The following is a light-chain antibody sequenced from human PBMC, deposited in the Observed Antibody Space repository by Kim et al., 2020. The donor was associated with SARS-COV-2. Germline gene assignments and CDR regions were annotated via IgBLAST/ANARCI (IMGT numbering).Light chain of an antibody. J-gene: IGLJ3*02. CDR2: VGTGGIVG. V-gene: IGLV9-49*01. CDR3: GADHGSGSNVVCV. CDR1: SGYSNYK. Sequence: QPVLTQPPSASASLGASVKLTCTLSSGYSNYKVDWYQQRPGKGPRFVMRVGTGGIVGSKGDGIPDRFSVLGSGLNRYLTIKNIQEEDESDYHCGADHGSGSNVVCVLGGGTRRIVL.